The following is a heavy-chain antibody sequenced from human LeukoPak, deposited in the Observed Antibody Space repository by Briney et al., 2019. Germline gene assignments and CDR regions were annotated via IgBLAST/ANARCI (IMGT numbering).Heavy chain of an antibody. CDR2: INHSGST. V-gene: IGHV4-34*01. CDR3: ARGLLRGYYYYMDV. J-gene: IGHJ6*03. Sequence: RPSETLSLTCAVYGGSFSGYYWSWIRQPPGKGLEWIGEINHSGSTNYNPSLKSRVTISVGTSKNQFSLKLSSVTAADTAVYYCARGLLRGYYYYMDVWGKGTTVTVSS. CDR1: GGSFSGYY. D-gene: IGHD3-10*01.